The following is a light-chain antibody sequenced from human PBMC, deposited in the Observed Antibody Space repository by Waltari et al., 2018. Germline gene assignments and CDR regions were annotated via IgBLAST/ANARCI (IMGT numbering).Light chain of an antibody. Sequence: DIQMPQSPSSLSASVGDRVTITCRSSQSISSWLAWYQQKPGKAPNLLIYKASSLGSGVPSRFSGSGSGKEFTLTISSLQPDDFATYYCQQYNSYSRTFGQGTKVEIK. CDR1: QSISSW. CDR2: KAS. V-gene: IGKV1-5*03. CDR3: QQYNSYSRT. J-gene: IGKJ1*01.